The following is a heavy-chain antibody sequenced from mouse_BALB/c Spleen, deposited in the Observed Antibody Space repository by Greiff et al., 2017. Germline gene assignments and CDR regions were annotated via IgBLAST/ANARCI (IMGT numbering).Heavy chain of an antibody. CDR3: ARYISYGNYVDWYFDV. D-gene: IGHD2-10*02. CDR1: GDSITSGY. J-gene: IGHJ1*01. V-gene: IGHV3-8*02. CDR2: ISYSGST. Sequence: EVQRVESGPSLVKPSQTLSLTCSVTGDSITSGYWNWIRKFPGNKLEYMGYISYSGSTYYNPSLKSRISITRDTSKNQYYLQLNSVTTEDTATYYCARYISYGNYVDWYFDVWGAGTTVTVSS.